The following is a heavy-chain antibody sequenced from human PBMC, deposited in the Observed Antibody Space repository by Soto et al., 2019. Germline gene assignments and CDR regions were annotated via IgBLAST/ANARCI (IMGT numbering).Heavy chain of an antibody. Sequence: PSETLSLTCTVSGGSITSSYWSWIRQPPGKGLEWIGYIYYTGNTNYNPSLKRPVTISLDTSRSHFSLKLDSVTVADTAVYYCARVLTKVGVLPGEGGFDYWGQGTHVTVSS. J-gene: IGHJ4*02. CDR1: GGSITSSY. V-gene: IGHV4-59*08. CDR2: IYYTGNT. CDR3: ARVLTKVGVLPGEGGFDY. D-gene: IGHD2-21*01.